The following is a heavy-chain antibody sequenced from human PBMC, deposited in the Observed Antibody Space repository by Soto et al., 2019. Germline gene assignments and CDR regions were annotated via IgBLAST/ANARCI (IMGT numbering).Heavy chain of an antibody. J-gene: IGHJ4*02. CDR3: ARAYSSGWSHFDY. CDR2: INAGNGNT. Sequence: QVQLVQSGAEEKKPGASVKVSCKASGYAFTTYAMHWVRQAPGQRPEWMGWINAGNGNTKFSQKFQGRVTITRDTSASTAYMELSSLRSEDTAVYYCARAYSSGWSHFDYWGQGTLVTVSS. V-gene: IGHV1-3*05. D-gene: IGHD6-19*01. CDR1: GYAFTTYA.